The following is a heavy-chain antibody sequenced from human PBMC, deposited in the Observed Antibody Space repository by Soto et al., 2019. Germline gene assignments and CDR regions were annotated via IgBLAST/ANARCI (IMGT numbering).Heavy chain of an antibody. CDR2: IIPMFGTA. D-gene: IGHD2-2*01. CDR1: GSTFSTYT. Sequence: QVQLVQSGAEVKKPGSSVKVSCKASGSTFSTYTINWVRQAPGQGLEWMGGIIPMFGTANYAQKFQGRVTITADESTSTAYMELTSLRSEDTAVYYCARGYCISTSCHYYGMDVWGQGTTVTVSS. CDR3: ARGYCISTSCHYYGMDV. V-gene: IGHV1-69*12. J-gene: IGHJ6*02.